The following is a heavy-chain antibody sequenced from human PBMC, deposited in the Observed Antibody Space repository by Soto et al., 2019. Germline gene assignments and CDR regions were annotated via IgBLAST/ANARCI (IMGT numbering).Heavy chain of an antibody. CDR3: ARDGFGRYDGSGSEAFDI. D-gene: IGHD3-10*01. Sequence: HPGGSLRLSCAASGFAVSDKYMNWVRQAPGKGLEWVSVIYTSGTTYYADSAKGRFTISRDNFKNTLYLQMNSLRAEDTAMYYCARDGFGRYDGSGSEAFDIWGPGTMLTVSS. V-gene: IGHV3-53*01. J-gene: IGHJ3*02. CDR1: GFAVSDKY. CDR2: IYTSGTT.